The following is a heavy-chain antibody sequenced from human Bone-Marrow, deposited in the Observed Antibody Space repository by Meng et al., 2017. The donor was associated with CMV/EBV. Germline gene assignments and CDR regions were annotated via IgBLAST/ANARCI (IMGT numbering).Heavy chain of an antibody. CDR3: ARDKYDFWSTLYYYGMDV. D-gene: IGHD3-3*01. Sequence: ASVKVSCKASGYTFTSYGISWVRQAPGQGLEWMGWISAYNGNTNYAQKLQGRVTMTTDTSTSTAYMELRSLRSYDTAVYYCARDKYDFWSTLYYYGMDVWGQGTTVTVSS. J-gene: IGHJ6*02. V-gene: IGHV1-18*01. CDR2: ISAYNGNT. CDR1: GYTFTSYG.